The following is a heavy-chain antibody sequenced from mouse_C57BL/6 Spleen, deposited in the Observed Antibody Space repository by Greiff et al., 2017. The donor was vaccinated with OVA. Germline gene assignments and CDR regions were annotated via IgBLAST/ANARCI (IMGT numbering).Heavy chain of an antibody. CDR2: IYPGSGST. CDR3: ARASITTVVGYYYAMDY. J-gene: IGHJ4*01. CDR1: GYTFTSYW. D-gene: IGHD1-1*01. Sequence: QVQLQQPGAELVKPGASVKMSCKASGYTFTSYWITWVKQRPGQGLEWIGDIYPGSGSTNYNEKFKSKATLTVDTSSSTAYMQLSSLTSEDSAVYYCARASITTVVGYYYAMDYWGQGTSGTVSS. V-gene: IGHV1-55*01.